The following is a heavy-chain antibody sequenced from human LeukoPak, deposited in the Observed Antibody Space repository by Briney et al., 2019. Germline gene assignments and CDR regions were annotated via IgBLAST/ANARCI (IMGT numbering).Heavy chain of an antibody. Sequence: SETLSLTCAVYGGSFSDYYWSWIRQPPGKGLEWIGEVTHSRSTNYNPSLKSRVTISVVMSMNQFSLKLSSVTAADTAVYYCARRLPVAGRAPDYWXPXTLVTVSS. CDR3: ARRLPVAGRAPDY. J-gene: IGHJ4*02. CDR2: VTHSRST. CDR1: GGSFSDYY. D-gene: IGHD6-19*01. V-gene: IGHV4-34*01.